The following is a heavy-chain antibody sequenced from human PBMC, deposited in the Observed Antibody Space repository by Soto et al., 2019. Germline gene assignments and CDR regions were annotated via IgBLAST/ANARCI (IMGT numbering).Heavy chain of an antibody. CDR3: EREPYGDSQYFDY. V-gene: IGHV3-30*04. CDR1: GFTFNSLS. CDR2: VSFDGKVT. D-gene: IGHD2-21*02. J-gene: IGHJ4*02. Sequence: QVQLVESGGGMAQAGTSLRLSCTGSGFTFNSLSLHWVRQGPDKGLEWVAVVSFDGKVTYYADSVKGRFTVSRDISKNTIYLQANSLRPEDTAVYYCEREPYGDSQYFDYWGQGTPVTVSS.